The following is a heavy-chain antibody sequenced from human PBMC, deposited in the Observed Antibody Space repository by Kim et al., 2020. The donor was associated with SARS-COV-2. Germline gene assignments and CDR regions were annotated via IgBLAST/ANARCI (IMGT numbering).Heavy chain of an antibody. V-gene: IGHV3-23*01. CDR3: AKGEPRPYYFDY. D-gene: IGHD6-25*01. Sequence: DSGKGRFNISRDNSKNTLYLQMNSLRAEETAVYYCAKGEPRPYYFDYWGQGTLVTVSS. J-gene: IGHJ4*02.